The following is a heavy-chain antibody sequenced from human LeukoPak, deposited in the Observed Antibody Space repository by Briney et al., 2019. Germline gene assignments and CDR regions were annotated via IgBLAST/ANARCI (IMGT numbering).Heavy chain of an antibody. Sequence: GGSLRLSCAASGFTCGNYWMHWVRQAPGKGLVLVSRINSDGSSTNYADSVKGRFTISRDNGKKTLHLQMNSLRAEDTAVYYCARGQTYYDDSTGYHYYAFDIWGQGTMVTVSS. CDR3: ARGQTYYDDSTGYHYYAFDI. V-gene: IGHV3-74*01. D-gene: IGHD3-9*01. CDR2: INSDGSST. J-gene: IGHJ3*02. CDR1: GFTCGNYW.